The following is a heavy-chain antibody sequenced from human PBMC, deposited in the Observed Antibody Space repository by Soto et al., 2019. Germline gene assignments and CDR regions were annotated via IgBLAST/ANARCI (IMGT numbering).Heavy chain of an antibody. CDR2: INHSGST. V-gene: IGHV4-34*01. D-gene: IGHD3-10*01. J-gene: IGHJ6*02. Sequence: SETLSLTCAVYGGSFSGYYWSWIRQPPGKGLEWIGEINHSGSTNYNPSLKSRVTISVDTSKNQFSLKLSSVTAADTAVYYCARSGRATYYYYYGMDVWGQGTTVTVSS. CDR3: ARSGRATYYYYYGMDV. CDR1: GGSFSGYY.